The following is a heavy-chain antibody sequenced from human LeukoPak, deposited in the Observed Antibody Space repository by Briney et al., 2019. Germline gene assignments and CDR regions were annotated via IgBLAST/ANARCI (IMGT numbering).Heavy chain of an antibody. CDR3: ASANIYGDYESPEFYYYYGMDV. V-gene: IGHV1-69*01. CDR2: IIPIFGTA. CDR1: GGTFSSYA. J-gene: IGHJ6*02. Sequence: ASVKVSCKASGGTFSSYAISWVRQAPGQGLEWMGGIIPIFGTANYAQKLQGRVTITADESTSTAYMELSSLRSEDTAVYYCASANIYGDYESPEFYYYYGMDVWGQGTTVTVSS. D-gene: IGHD4-17*01.